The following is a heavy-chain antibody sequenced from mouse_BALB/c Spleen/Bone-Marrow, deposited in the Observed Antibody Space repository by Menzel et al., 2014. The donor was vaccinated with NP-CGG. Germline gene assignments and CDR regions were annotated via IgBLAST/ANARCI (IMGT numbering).Heavy chain of an antibody. CDR1: GYAFSRSW. V-gene: IGHV1-80*01. Sequence: VQVVESGAELVRPGSSVKISCKASGYAFSRSWMNWVKQRPGQGLEWIGQIYPGDDDTNYSGKFKGRATLTADKSSGTADMQLSSLTAEDSAVYFCAGSTPLAYWGQGSLVTVSA. CDR3: AGSTPLAY. CDR2: IYPGDDDT. D-gene: IGHD1-1*01. J-gene: IGHJ3*01.